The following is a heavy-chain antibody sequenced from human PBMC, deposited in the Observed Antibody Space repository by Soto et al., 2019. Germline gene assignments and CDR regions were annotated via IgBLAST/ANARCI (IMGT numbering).Heavy chain of an antibody. D-gene: IGHD6-19*01. J-gene: IGHJ4*02. CDR1: GFTFSSDW. CDR3: TRAGSLQWLVREDF. CDR2: INTDGSGT. V-gene: IGHV3-74*01. Sequence: GGSLRLSCAASGFTFSSDWMHWVRQAPGKGLVWVSRINTDGSGTTYADSVKGRFTISRDNAKNMVYLQMNSLKTEDTAVYYCTRAGSLQWLVREDFWGQGTLVTVPS.